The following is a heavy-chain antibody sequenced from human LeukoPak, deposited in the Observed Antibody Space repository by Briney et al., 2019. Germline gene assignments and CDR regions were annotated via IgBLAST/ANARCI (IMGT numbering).Heavy chain of an antibody. CDR1: GFAFSTYW. V-gene: IGHV3-74*01. J-gene: IGHJ4*02. CDR3: ARGWKTGEGPY. D-gene: IGHD3-9*01. CDR2: IKSDGSST. Sequence: PGGSLRLSCAASGFAFSTYWMHWVRQAPGKGLVWVSRIKSDGSSTNYADSVKGRFTISRDNAENTVFLQMNSLRAEDTAVYYCARGWKTGEGPYWGQGSLVTVSS.